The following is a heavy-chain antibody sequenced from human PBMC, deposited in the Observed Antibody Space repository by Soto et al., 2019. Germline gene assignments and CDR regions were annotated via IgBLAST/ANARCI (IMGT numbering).Heavy chain of an antibody. Sequence: ASVKVSCKASGYTFTAYYMHWVRQAPRQGLEWMGWINPNSGDTNYAQKLQGRVTMTRDTSISTAYMELTRLRSDDTAVYFCARDRGSSGWYTDFDYWGQGTLVTVSS. CDR2: INPNSGDT. CDR3: ARDRGSSGWYTDFDY. D-gene: IGHD6-19*01. CDR1: GYTFTAYY. V-gene: IGHV1-2*02. J-gene: IGHJ4*02.